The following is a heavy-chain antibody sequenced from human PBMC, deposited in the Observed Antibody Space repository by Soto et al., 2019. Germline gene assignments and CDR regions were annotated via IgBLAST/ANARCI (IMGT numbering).Heavy chain of an antibody. V-gene: IGHV3-23*01. CDR2: ISGST. Sequence: GGSLRLSCAASGFTFSNNAMSWVRQAPGKGLEWVSAISGSTYYADSVKGRFTISRDNSKNTLYLQMDSLRTDDTAVYYCAKRSSSSTFDYWGQGTLVTVSS. J-gene: IGHJ4*02. CDR3: AKRSSSSTFDY. CDR1: GFTFSNNA. D-gene: IGHD6-6*01.